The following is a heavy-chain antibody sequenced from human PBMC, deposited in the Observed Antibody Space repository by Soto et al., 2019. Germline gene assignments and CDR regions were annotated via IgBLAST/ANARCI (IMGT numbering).Heavy chain of an antibody. V-gene: IGHV5-51*01. CDR2: NYPADSDT. J-gene: IGHJ4*02. Sequence: PGESLKISCKASGYNFTTYWIGWVRQMPGKGLELMGVNYPADSDTRYRPPFQGQVTFSADKSLTTAYLQWNSLKASDTAKYYCARRRAWNDAFDFWGQGTLVTVSS. CDR3: ARRRAWNDAFDF. CDR1: GYNFTTYW. D-gene: IGHD1-1*01.